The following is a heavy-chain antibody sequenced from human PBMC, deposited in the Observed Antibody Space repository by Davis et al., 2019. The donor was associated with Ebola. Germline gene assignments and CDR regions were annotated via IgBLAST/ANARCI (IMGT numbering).Heavy chain of an antibody. CDR3: ARDRAVCSSTSCRDWYFDL. CDR2: IYHSGST. V-gene: IGHV4-30-2*01. D-gene: IGHD2-2*01. Sequence: PSETLSLTCAVSGGSISSGGYSWSWIRQPPGKGLEWIGYIYHSGSTYYNPSLNSRVTISVDRSKNQFSLKLSSVTAADTAVYYCARDRAVCSSTSCRDWYFDLWGRGTLVTVSS. CDR1: GGSISSGGYS. J-gene: IGHJ2*01.